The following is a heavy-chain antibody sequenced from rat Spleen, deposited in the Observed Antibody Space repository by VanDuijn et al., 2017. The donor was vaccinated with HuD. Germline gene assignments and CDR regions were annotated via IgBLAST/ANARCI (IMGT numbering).Heavy chain of an antibody. CDR3: TRDRLQWFDY. D-gene: IGHD1-1*01. V-gene: IGHV2-15*01. CDR1: GFSLTSNS. J-gene: IGHJ2*01. Sequence: QVQVKESGPGLVQPSQTLSLTCTVSGFSLTSNSVSWVRQPPGKGLEWMGAIWSGGSTAYNSALKSRLSISRDTSKSQVFLKMNSLQTEDTAIYYCTRDRLQWFDYWGQGVMVTVSS. CDR2: IWSGGST.